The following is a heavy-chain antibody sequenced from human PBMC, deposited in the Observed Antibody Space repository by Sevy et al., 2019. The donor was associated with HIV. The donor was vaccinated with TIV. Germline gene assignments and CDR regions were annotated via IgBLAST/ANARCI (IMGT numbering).Heavy chain of an antibody. CDR3: ASGAYYYASRTENFDY. V-gene: IGHV3-33*01. CDR1: GFTFSSYG. Sequence: GGSLRLSFAASGFTFSSYGMRWVRQAPGKGLEWVALIWYDGSSKYYADSVKGRFTISRDNSKNTLYLQMNSLRAEDTAVYYCASGAYYYASRTENFDYWGQGTLVTVSS. CDR2: IWYDGSSK. D-gene: IGHD3-10*01. J-gene: IGHJ4*02.